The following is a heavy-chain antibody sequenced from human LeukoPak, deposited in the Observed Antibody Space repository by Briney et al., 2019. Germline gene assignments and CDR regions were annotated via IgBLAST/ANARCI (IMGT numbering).Heavy chain of an antibody. CDR1: GYTFSDYY. D-gene: IGHD3-10*01. Sequence: GASVKVSCKASGYTFSDYYMHWVQQAPGKGLEWMGRVDPEDGDTIYAEKFQGRVTITADTSTDTAYMELISLRSEDTAVYYCATSGAEAFDIWGQGTMVTVSS. CDR2: VDPEDGDT. V-gene: IGHV1-69-2*01. J-gene: IGHJ3*02. CDR3: ATSGAEAFDI.